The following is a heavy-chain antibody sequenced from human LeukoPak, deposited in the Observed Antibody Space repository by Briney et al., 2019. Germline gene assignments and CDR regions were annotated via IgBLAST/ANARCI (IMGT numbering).Heavy chain of an antibody. CDR3: ARQYPGYSSGWHVDWFDP. CDR2: TYYRSKWYN. V-gene: IGHV6-1*01. D-gene: IGHD6-19*01. J-gene: IGHJ5*02. Sequence: SQTLSLTCAISGDSVSSNNAAWNWFRQSPSRGLEWLGRTYYRSKWYNDYAVSVKSRITINPDTSKNQFSLQLNSVTPEVTAVYYCARQYPGYSSGWHVDWFDPWGQGTLITVSS. CDR1: GDSVSSNNAA.